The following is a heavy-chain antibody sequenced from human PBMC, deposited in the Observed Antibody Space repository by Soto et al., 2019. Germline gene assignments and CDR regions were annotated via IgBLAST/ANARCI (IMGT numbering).Heavy chain of an antibody. CDR1: GYTFTSYG. Sequence: ASVKVSCKASGYTFTSYGISWVRQAPGQRLEWMGWINAGNGNTKYPQKFQGRVTITRDTSASTAYMELSSLRSEDTAVYYCARKLLWFGYYDYWGQGTLVTVSS. D-gene: IGHD3-10*01. CDR3: ARKLLWFGYYDY. CDR2: INAGNGNT. V-gene: IGHV1-3*01. J-gene: IGHJ4*02.